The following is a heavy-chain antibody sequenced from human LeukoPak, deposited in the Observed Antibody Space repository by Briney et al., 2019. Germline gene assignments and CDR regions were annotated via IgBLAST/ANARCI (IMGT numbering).Heavy chain of an antibody. V-gene: IGHV4-34*01. J-gene: IGHJ4*02. CDR1: GGSFSGYY. CDR3: ARGLSIAVANFGYYFDY. D-gene: IGHD6-19*01. CDR2: INHSGST. Sequence: SETLSLTCAVYGGSFSGYYWSWIRQPPGKGLEWIGEINHSGSTNYNPSLKSRVTISVDTSKNQSSLKLSSVTAADTAVYYCARGLSIAVANFGYYFDYWGQGTLVTVSS.